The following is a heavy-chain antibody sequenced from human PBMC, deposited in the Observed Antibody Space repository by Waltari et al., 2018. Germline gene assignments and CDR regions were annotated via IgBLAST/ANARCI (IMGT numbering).Heavy chain of an antibody. D-gene: IGHD1-26*01. CDR1: GYTFTDYY. CDR2: VEPEEGET. CDR3: ATDVSGSYAGYAFDI. Sequence: EVQLVQSGAEVKKPGATVKISCKASGYTFTDYYMHLVQQAPGKGLRWRGRVEPEEGETIYAEKCQGRVNITAETSTDTAYRELSSLRSEDTAVDYCATDVSGSYAGYAFDIWGQGTMVTVSS. V-gene: IGHV1-69-2*01. J-gene: IGHJ3*02.